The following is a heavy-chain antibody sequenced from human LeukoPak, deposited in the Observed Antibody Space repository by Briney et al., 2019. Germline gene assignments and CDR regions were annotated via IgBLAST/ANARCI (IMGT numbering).Heavy chain of an antibody. CDR1: GFTFSSYG. J-gene: IGHJ3*02. CDR3: AKASLRYFDWDAFDI. D-gene: IGHD3-9*01. V-gene: IGHV3-30*18. CDR2: ISYDGGNK. Sequence: GGSLRLSCAASGFTFSSYGMHWVRQAPGKRLEWVAVISYDGGNKYYADSVKGRFTISRDNSKNTLYLQMNSLRAEDTAVYYCAKASLRYFDWDAFDIWGQGTMVTVSS.